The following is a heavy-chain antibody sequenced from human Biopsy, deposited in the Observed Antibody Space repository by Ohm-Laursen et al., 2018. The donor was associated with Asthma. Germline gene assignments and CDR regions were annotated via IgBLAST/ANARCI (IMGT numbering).Heavy chain of an antibody. Sequence: RSLRLSCTAPGSTFSNYGMHWVRQAPGKGLEWVAVISFDGSNKDFADSVKGRFTISRDNFKNTMYLEMNSLRAEDTAVYYCPKDVFPGWEVRRGPDYWGQGTLVTVPA. CDR3: PKDVFPGWEVRRGPDY. D-gene: IGHD1-26*01. CDR2: ISFDGSNK. CDR1: GSTFSNYG. V-gene: IGHV3-30*18. J-gene: IGHJ4*02.